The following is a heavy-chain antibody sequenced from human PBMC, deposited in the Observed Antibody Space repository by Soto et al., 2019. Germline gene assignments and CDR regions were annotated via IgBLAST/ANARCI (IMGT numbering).Heavy chain of an antibody. D-gene: IGHD3-16*01. CDR2: TIPLLGTP. J-gene: IGHJ4*02. CDR3: ARGRGQFGSSYYFDY. CDR1: GGSFRNAA. Sequence: SVKVSCKASGGSFRNAALSWVRQAPGQGLEWVGGTIPLLGTPNYARKFQGTVTITADKSTATAYMELSNLKAEDTALYYCARGRGQFGSSYYFDYWGQGTLVTVSS. V-gene: IGHV1-69*10.